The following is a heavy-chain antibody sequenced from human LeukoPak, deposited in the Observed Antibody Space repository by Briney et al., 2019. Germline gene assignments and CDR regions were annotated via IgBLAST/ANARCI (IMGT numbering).Heavy chain of an antibody. V-gene: IGHV1-46*01. D-gene: IGHD2-21*02. CDR1: GYTFTNYF. CDR3: ARRDCVGDCYSNWFDP. J-gene: IGHJ5*02. CDR2: INPRRDST. Sequence: ASVKVSCKASGYTFTNYFMHWVRQAPGQGLKWMGIINPRRDSTGYAQKFQGRITMTTDMSTRTVYMELSSLESEDTAVYYCARRDCVGDCYSNWFDPWGQGTLVTVSS.